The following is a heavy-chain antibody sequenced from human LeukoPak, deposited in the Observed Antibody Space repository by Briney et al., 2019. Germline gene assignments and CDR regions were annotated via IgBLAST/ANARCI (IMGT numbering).Heavy chain of an antibody. CDR1: GFTFSSYW. J-gene: IGHJ5*01. V-gene: IGHV3-7*01. D-gene: IGHD3-10*01. CDR2: IKQDGSEQ. CDR3: ARGGDGSGRYFWFDS. Sequence: PGGSLRLSCAASGFTFSSYWMSWVRQAPGKGLEWVANIKQDGSEQYYVDSVKGRFTISRDNAKNSLGLHMSSLRAEDTAVYFCARGGDGSGRYFWFDSWGQGTLVSVSS.